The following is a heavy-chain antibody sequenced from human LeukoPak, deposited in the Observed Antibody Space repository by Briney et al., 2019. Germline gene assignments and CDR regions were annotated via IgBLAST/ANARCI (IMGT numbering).Heavy chain of an antibody. J-gene: IGHJ4*02. D-gene: IGHD5-18*01. CDR2: INHSGST. CDR1: GGSFSGYY. Sequence: PSETLSLTCAVYGGSFSGYYWSWIRQPPGKGLEWIGEINHSGSTNYNPSLKSRVTISVDTSKNQFSLKLGSVTAADTAVYYCARGRRWIQLWSYFDYWGQGTLVTVSS. V-gene: IGHV4-34*01. CDR3: ARGRRWIQLWSYFDY.